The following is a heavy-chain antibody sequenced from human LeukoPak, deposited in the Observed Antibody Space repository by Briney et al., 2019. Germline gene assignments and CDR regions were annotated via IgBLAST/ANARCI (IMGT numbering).Heavy chain of an antibody. V-gene: IGHV4-59*01. CDR1: GGSISSYY. CDR3: ARWYYDFWGGYYTGIGWFDP. Sequence: SETLSLTCTVSGGSISSYYWSWIRQPPGKGLEWIGYIYYSGSTNYNPSLKSRVTISVDTSKNQFSLKLSSVTAADTAVYYCARWYYDFWGGYYTGIGWFDPWGQGTLVTVSS. CDR2: IYYSGST. D-gene: IGHD3-3*01. J-gene: IGHJ5*02.